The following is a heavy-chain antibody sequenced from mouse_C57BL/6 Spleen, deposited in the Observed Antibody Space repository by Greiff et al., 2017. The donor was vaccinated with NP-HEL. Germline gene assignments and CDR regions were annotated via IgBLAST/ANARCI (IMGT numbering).Heavy chain of an antibody. J-gene: IGHJ4*01. CDR3: ARGSRNAMDY. Sequence: VQLQQPGPELVKPGASVKLSCKASGYTFTSYDINWVKQRPGQGLEWIGRIYPCDGSTKYNEKFKGKATLTVDTSSSTAYMELHSLTSDDSAVYYCARGSRNAMDYWGQGTSVTVSS. CDR1: GYTFTSYD. D-gene: IGHD1-1*01. CDR2: IYPCDGST. V-gene: IGHV1-85*01.